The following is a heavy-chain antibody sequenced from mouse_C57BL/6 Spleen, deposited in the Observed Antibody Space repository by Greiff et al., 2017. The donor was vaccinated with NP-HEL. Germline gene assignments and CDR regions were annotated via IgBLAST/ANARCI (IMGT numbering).Heavy chain of an antibody. V-gene: IGHV2-3*01. Sequence: VQVVESGPGLVAPSQSLSITCTVSGFSLTSSGVSWVRQPPGKGLEWLGVIWGDGSTNYHSALISRLSISKDNSKSHVFLKLNSLQTDDTATYYCAKEEGSSYYYAMDYWGQGTSVTVSS. CDR3: AKEEGSSYYYAMDY. J-gene: IGHJ4*01. CDR1: GFSLTSSG. CDR2: IWGDGST.